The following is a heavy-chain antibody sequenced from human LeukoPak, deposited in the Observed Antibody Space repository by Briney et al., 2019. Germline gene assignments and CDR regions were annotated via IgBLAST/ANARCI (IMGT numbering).Heavy chain of an antibody. D-gene: IGHD1-26*01. CDR1: GFTFSSYE. V-gene: IGHV3-48*03. CDR3: ARDPYSGSYGNYYYYFMDV. J-gene: IGHJ6*03. Sequence: GGSLRLSCAASGFTFSSYEMNWVRQAPGKGLEWVSYISSSGSTIYYADSVKGLFTISRDNAKNSLYLQINSLRAEDTAVYYCARDPYSGSYGNYYYYFMDVWGKGTTVTISS. CDR2: ISSSGSTI.